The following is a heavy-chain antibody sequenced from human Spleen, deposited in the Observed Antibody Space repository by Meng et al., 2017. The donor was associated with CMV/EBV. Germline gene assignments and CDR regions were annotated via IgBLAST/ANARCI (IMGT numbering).Heavy chain of an antibody. CDR1: GGSISSYY. CDR3: ARMTGGYCSSTSCYRGPGYYYGMDV. J-gene: IGHJ6*02. D-gene: IGHD2-2*02. CDR2: IYYSGST. Sequence: GSLRLSCTVSGGSISSYYWSWIRQPPGKGLEWIGDIYYSGSTNYNPSLKSRVTISVDTSKNQFSLKLSSVTAADTAVYYCARMTGGYCSSTSCYRGPGYYYGMDVWVQGTTVTVSS. V-gene: IGHV4-59*01.